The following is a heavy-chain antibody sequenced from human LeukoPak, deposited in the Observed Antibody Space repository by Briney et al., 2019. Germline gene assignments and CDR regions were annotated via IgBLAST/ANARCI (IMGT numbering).Heavy chain of an antibody. J-gene: IGHJ4*02. CDR2: IYYSGST. D-gene: IGHD5-18*01. CDR3: ARHSPYSYGETAPFDY. CDR1: AGSFSGYY. V-gene: IGHV4-59*08. Sequence: SSETLSLTCAVYAGSFSGYYWSWIRQPPGKGLEWIGYIYYSGSTNYNPSLKSRVTISVDTSKNQFSLKLSSVTAADTAVYYCARHSPYSYGETAPFDYWGQGTLVTVSS.